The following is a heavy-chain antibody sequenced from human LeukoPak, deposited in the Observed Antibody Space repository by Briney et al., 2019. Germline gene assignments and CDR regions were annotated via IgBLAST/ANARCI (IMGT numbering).Heavy chain of an antibody. CDR1: RGTFSIYA. CDR2: IIPTFGTA. D-gene: IGHD3-10*01. J-gene: IGHJ5*02. Sequence: GASVTVSFKSSRGTFSIYAIIWVRQAPGQGLEWMGGIIPTFGTAAYAQKFQGRVTISADESTSTAYMELSSLTSEDTAVYYCARDLAMVRGARYRPYNWFDPWGQGTLVTVSS. V-gene: IGHV1-69*13. CDR3: ARDLAMVRGARYRPYNWFDP.